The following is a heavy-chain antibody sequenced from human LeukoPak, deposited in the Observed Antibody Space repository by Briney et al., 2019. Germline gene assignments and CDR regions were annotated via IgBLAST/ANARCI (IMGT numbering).Heavy chain of an antibody. D-gene: IGHD3-16*01. Sequence: GGSLRLSCTASGYTFRNYSMNWVRQAPGKGLEWVSSISSSSTYIYYADSVKGRFSISRDNAKNSLYLQMNSLRAGDTAVYYCARGGLPYQYVWGSPSVDYWGQGTLVSVCS. CDR2: ISSSSTYI. V-gene: IGHV3-21*01. CDR3: ARGGLPYQYVWGSPSVDY. J-gene: IGHJ4*02. CDR1: GYTFRNYS.